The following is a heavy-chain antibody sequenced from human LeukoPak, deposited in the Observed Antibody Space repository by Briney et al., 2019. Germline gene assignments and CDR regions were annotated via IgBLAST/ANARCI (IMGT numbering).Heavy chain of an antibody. D-gene: IGHD6-19*01. CDR3: ARLAAVAGTVLGFDI. Sequence: ASETLSLTCTVSGGSISSGTYYWGWIRQPPGKGLEWIGNMYYSGSTYYNASLKSRVTISLDTSKNQFSLKLSSVTAADTAVYYCARLAAVAGTVLGFDIWGQGTMVTVSS. CDR1: GGSISSGTYY. J-gene: IGHJ3*02. CDR2: MYYSGST. V-gene: IGHV4-39*07.